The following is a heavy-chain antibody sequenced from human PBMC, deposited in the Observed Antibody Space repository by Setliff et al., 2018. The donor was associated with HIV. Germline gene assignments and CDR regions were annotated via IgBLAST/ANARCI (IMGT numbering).Heavy chain of an antibody. CDR1: GGSISSSSYY. CDR2: IYYRGST. J-gene: IGHJ4*02. Sequence: TSETLYLTCTVPGGSISSSSYYWGWIRQPPGKGLEWIGNIYYRGSTYYNPSLKSRVTISVDTSKNQFSLKLNSVTAADTAVYYCARLTRITTAGHWGQGTLVTVS. CDR3: ARLTRITTAGH. V-gene: IGHV4-39*01. D-gene: IGHD6-13*01.